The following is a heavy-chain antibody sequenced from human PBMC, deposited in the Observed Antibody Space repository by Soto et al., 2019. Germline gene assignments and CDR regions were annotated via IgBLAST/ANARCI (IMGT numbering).Heavy chain of an antibody. CDR3: ARGREVRNWFDP. CDR2: IYYSGST. D-gene: IGHD3-10*01. V-gene: IGHV4-31*03. CDR1: GGSISSGGYY. J-gene: IGHJ5*02. Sequence: SETLSLTCTVSGGSISSGGYYWSWIRQHPGKGLEWIGYIYYSGSTYYSPSLKSRVTISVDTSKNQFSLKLSSVTAADTAVYYCARGREVRNWFDPWGQGTLVTVSS.